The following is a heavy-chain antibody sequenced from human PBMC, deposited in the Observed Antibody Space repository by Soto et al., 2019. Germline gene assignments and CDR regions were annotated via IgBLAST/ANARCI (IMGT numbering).Heavy chain of an antibody. CDR2: INPNSGGT. J-gene: IGHJ4*02. D-gene: IGHD6-19*01. V-gene: IGHV1-2*02. CDR1: GYTFTGYY. CDR3: ATVDSIGWYGTTSYFDF. Sequence: VASVKVSCKASGYTFTGYYMHWVRQAPGQGLEWMGWINPNSGGTNYAQKFQGRVTMTRDTSISTAYMELSRLRSDDTAVYYCATVDSIGWYGTTSYFDFWGQRTLVTLS.